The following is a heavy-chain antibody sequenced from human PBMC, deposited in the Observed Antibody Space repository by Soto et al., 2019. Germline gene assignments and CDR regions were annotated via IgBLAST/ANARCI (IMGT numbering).Heavy chain of an antibody. CDR1: GFTFSSYG. CDR2: IWYDGSNK. CDR3: ARDGYCSGGSCYSVPVFDY. J-gene: IGHJ4*02. Sequence: QVQLVESGGGVVQPGRSLRLSCAASGFTFSSYGMHWVRQAPGKVLERVAVIWYDGSNKYYADSVKGRFTISRDNSKNTLYLQMSSLRAEDTAVYYCARDGYCSGGSCYSVPVFDYWGQGTLVTVSS. D-gene: IGHD2-15*01. V-gene: IGHV3-33*01.